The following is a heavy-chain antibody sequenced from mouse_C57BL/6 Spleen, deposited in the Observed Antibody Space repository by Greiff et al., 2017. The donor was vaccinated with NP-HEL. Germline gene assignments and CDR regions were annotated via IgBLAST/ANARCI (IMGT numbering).Heavy chain of an antibody. CDR2: IYPGDGDT. Sequence: QVQLQQSGPELVKPGASVKISCKASGYAFSSSWMNWVKQRPGKGLEWIGRIYPGDGDTNYNGKFKGKATLTADKSSSTAYMQLSSLTSTDSAVFCCARKDYGFDYWGQGTTLTVSS. J-gene: IGHJ2*01. CDR1: GYAFSSSW. V-gene: IGHV1-82*01. CDR3: ARKDYGFDY. D-gene: IGHD1-1*01.